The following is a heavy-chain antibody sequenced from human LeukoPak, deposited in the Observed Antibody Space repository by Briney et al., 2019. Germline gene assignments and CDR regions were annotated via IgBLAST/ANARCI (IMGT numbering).Heavy chain of an antibody. CDR3: VRDRGTYRPIDY. D-gene: IGHD1-26*01. CDR2: ISGSGGST. J-gene: IGHJ4*02. Sequence: GGSLRLSCAASGFTFSSYAMSWVRQAPGKGLEWVSAISGSGGSTYYADSVKGRFTISGDNAQNSLYLQMNSLRAEDTAIYYCVRDRGTYRPIDYWGQGTLVTVSS. CDR1: GFTFSSYA. V-gene: IGHV3-23*01.